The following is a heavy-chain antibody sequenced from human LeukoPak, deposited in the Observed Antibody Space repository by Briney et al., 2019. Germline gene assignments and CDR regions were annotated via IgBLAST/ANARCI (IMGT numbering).Heavy chain of an antibody. Sequence: PSETLSLTCAVSGFSISSTYYGAWIRQTPGKGLEWIATITDSGNTYYISSLESRLTISLDTSKRHFSLRLTSVTAADTAVYYCARINAPVATFDYWGLGTLVAVSS. V-gene: IGHV4-38-2*01. CDR2: ITDSGNT. CDR1: GFSISSTYY. CDR3: ARINAPVATFDY. D-gene: IGHD2-21*01. J-gene: IGHJ4*02.